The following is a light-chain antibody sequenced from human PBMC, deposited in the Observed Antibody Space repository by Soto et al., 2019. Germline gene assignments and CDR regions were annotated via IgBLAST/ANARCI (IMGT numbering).Light chain of an antibody. J-gene: IGKJ1*01. CDR2: KAS. CDR3: QHYSAFSVT. V-gene: IGKV1-5*03. Sequence: DIQMTQSPSTPSASVEDRVTLTCRASQSIGDLLAWYQQKPGEAPKLLIYKASYLESGVPSRFSGSGSGTEFTLTISSLQPEDLATYYCQHYSAFSVTFGQGTKVDNK. CDR1: QSIGDL.